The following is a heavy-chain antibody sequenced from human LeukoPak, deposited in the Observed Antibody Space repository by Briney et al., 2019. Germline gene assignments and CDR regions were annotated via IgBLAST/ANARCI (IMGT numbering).Heavy chain of an antibody. CDR3: ARDPPGEGYCGGDCRAEYFQH. CDR2: IYYSGST. CDR1: GGSISSSSYY. V-gene: IGHV4-61*01. D-gene: IGHD2-21*02. J-gene: IGHJ1*01. Sequence: SETLSLTCTVSGGSISSSSYYWSWIRQAPGKGLEWIGYIYYSGSTNYNPSLKGRVTISVDTSKNQFSLKLSSVTAADTAVYYCARDPPGEGYCGGDCRAEYFQHWGQGTLVTVSS.